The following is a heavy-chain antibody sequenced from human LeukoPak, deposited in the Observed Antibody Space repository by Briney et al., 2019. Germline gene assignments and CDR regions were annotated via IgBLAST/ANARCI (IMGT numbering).Heavy chain of an antibody. CDR1: GGSISSYY. Sequence: SETLSLTCTVSGGSISSYYWSWIRQPPGKGLEWIGYIYYSGSTNYNPSLKSRVTISVDTSKNQFSLKLSSVTAADTAVYYCAKGGGYSYGPTAAFDYWGQGTLVTVSS. J-gene: IGHJ4*02. D-gene: IGHD5-18*01. CDR2: IYYSGST. CDR3: AKGGGYSYGPTAAFDY. V-gene: IGHV4-59*08.